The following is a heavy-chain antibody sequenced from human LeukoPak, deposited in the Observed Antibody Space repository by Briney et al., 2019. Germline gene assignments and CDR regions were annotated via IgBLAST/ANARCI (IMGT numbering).Heavy chain of an antibody. D-gene: IGHD6-19*01. CDR1: GFTFSDYY. V-gene: IGHV3-11*01. CDR3: AKSREMAVAGPEDDYGMDV. J-gene: IGHJ6*02. CDR2: ISSSGSTI. Sequence: GGSLRLSCAASGFTFSDYYMSWIRQAPGKGLEWVSYISSSGSTIYYADSVKGRFTISRDNAKNSLYLQMNSLRAEDTAVYYCAKSREMAVAGPEDDYGMDVWGQGTTVTVSS.